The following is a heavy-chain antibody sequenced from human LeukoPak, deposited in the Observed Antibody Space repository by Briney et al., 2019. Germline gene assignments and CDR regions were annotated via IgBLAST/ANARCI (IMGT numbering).Heavy chain of an antibody. V-gene: IGHV3-48*01. CDR3: ARAPTVADIWALDY. CDR1: GFTFSRKT. Sequence: GGSLRLSCAASGFTFSRKTMNWVRQAPGKGLEWVSYISSDSGTIYYADSVRGRFTISRDNAKNTLYLQMNSLRAEDTAVYYCARAPTVADIWALDYWGQGTLVTVSS. D-gene: IGHD6-19*01. J-gene: IGHJ4*02. CDR2: ISSDSGTI.